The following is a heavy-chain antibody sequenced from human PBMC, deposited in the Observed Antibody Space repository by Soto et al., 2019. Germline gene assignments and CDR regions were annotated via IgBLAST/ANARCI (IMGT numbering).Heavy chain of an antibody. CDR1: GGSISSYY. Sequence: SETLSLTCTVSGGSISSYYWSWIRQPPGKGLEWIGYIYYSGSTNYNPSLKSRVTISVDTSKNQFSLKLSSVTAADTAVYYCARAHPGLAVDGWFDPWGQGTLVTVSS. J-gene: IGHJ5*02. CDR2: IYYSGST. CDR3: ARAHPGLAVDGWFDP. D-gene: IGHD6-19*01. V-gene: IGHV4-59*08.